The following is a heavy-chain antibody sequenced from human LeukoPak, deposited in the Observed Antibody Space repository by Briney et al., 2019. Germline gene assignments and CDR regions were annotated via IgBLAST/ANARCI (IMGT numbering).Heavy chain of an antibody. Sequence: PSETLSLTCAVSGGSISSGGYSWSWIRQPPGKGLEWIGYIYHSGSTYYNPSLKSRVTISVDRSKNQFSLKLSSVTAADTAVYYCARYCSSTSCYTSFDYWGQGTLVTVSS. V-gene: IGHV4-30-2*01. CDR3: ARYCSSTSCYTSFDY. CDR1: GGSISSGGYS. J-gene: IGHJ4*02. CDR2: IYHSGST. D-gene: IGHD2-2*02.